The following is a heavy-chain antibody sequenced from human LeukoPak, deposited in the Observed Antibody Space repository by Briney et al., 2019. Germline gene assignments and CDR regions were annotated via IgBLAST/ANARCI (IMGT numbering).Heavy chain of an antibody. CDR2: IIPLFGTA. Sequence: SVKVSCKASGGTFTSYAISWVRQAPGQGLEWMGGIIPLFGTANNAQKFQGRVTITADKSTSTAYMELSSLRSEDTAVYYCAREGGSGSYYMDWGQGTLVTVSS. J-gene: IGHJ4*02. V-gene: IGHV1-69*06. CDR1: GGTFTSYA. CDR3: AREGGSGSYYMD. D-gene: IGHD3-10*01.